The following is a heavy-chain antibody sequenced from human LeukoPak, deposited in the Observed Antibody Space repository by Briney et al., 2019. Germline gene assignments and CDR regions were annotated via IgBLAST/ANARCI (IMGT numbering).Heavy chain of an antibody. D-gene: IGHD5-24*01. CDR2: INPSGGST. CDR3: ARDRDGYNY. V-gene: IGHV1-46*01. J-gene: IGHJ4*02. CDR1: GGTFSTYA. Sequence: ASVKVSCKASGGTFSTYAISWVRQAPGQGLEWMGIINPSGGSTSYAQKFQGRVTMTRDMSTSTVYMELSSLRSEDTAVYYCARDRDGYNYWGQGTLVTVSS.